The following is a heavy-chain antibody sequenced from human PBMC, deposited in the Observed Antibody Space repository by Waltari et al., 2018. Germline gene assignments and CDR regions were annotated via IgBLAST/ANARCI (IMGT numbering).Heavy chain of an antibody. CDR1: GGTFSSYA. Sequence: QVQLVQSGAEVKQPGSSVKVSCKASGGTFSSYAISWVRQAPGQGLEWMGGSIPIFGTANDAQKIQGRVTITADESTSTAYMELSSLRSEDTAVYYCARSPEHYYYGMDVWGQGTTVTVSS. J-gene: IGHJ6*02. V-gene: IGHV1-69*01. CDR3: ARSPEHYYYGMDV. CDR2: SIPIFGTA.